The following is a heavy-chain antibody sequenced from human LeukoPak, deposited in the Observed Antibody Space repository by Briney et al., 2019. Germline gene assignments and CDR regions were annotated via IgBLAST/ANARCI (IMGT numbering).Heavy chain of an antibody. D-gene: IGHD3-10*01. CDR1: GFIFSSYE. CDR3: ARERVSVVRGVIGY. Sequence: PGGSLRLSCAVSGFIFSSYEMDWDRQAPGKGLEWVAYISSTGNTIYYAESVKGRFTISRDDAKDSLYLQMNSLRAEDTAVYYCARERVSVVRGVIGYWGQGTLVTVSS. V-gene: IGHV3-48*03. CDR2: ISSTGNTI. J-gene: IGHJ4*02.